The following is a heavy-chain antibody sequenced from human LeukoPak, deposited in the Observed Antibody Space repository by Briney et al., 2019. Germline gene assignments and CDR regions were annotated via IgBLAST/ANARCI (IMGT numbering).Heavy chain of an antibody. V-gene: IGHV4-34*01. CDR1: GGSFSGYY. CDR2: INHSGST. J-gene: IGHJ6*03. CDR3: ARGRHYYDSSGYYYWYYYMDV. Sequence: PSETLSLTCAVYGGSFSGYYWSWIRQPPGKGLEWIGEINHSGSTNYNPSLKSRVTISVDTSKNQFSLKLSSVTAADTAVYYCARGRHYYDSSGYYYWYYYMDVWGKGTTVTVSS. D-gene: IGHD3-22*01.